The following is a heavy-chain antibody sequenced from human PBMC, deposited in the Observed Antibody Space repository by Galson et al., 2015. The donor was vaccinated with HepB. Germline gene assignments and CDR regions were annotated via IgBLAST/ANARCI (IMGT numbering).Heavy chain of an antibody. D-gene: IGHD3-10*01. V-gene: IGHV3-11*01. J-gene: IGHJ4*02. CDR2: ISGSADDI. CDR1: GFIFSDYY. CDR3: GRGDAGDH. Sequence: SMRLSCAASGFIFSDYYMSWVRQAPGKGLEWVSDISGSADDIYYAVSVRGRFLISRDNTKNSLYLQMNSLRAEDTAFYYCGRGDAGDHWGRGTLVTVSS.